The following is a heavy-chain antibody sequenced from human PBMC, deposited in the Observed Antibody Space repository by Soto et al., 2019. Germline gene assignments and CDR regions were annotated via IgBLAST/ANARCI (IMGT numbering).Heavy chain of an antibody. V-gene: IGHV4-31*03. CDR3: ARLAAAGTTEGIAGAGTRRGWSQIDY. D-gene: IGHD6-19*01. J-gene: IGHJ4*02. CDR2: IYYSGST. Sequence: PSGTLSLTCTVPGGSISSGGYYWSWIRQHPGKGLEWIGYIYYSGSTYYNPSLKSRVTISVDTSKNQFSLKLSSVTAADTAVYYCARLAAAGTTEGIAGAGTRRGWSQIDYWGQGTLVTVSS. CDR1: GGSISSGGYY.